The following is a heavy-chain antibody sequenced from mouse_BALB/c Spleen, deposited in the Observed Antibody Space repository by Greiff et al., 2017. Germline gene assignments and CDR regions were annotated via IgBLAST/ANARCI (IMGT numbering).Heavy chain of an antibody. CDR2: IDPSDSET. CDR1: GYSFTSYW. CDR3: ASPHYYGSSYYAMDY. D-gene: IGHD1-1*01. V-gene: IGHV1S126*01. Sequence: QVQLKESGPQLVRPGASVKTSCKASGYSFTSYWMHWVKQRPGQGLEWIGMIDPSDSETRLNQKFKDKATLTVDKSSSTAYMQLSSPTSEDSAVYYCASPHYYGSSYYAMDYWGQGTSVTVSS. J-gene: IGHJ4*01.